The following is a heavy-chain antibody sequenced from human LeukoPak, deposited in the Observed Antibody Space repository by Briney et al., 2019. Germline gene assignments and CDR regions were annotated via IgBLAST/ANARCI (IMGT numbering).Heavy chain of an antibody. CDR2: ISGSGGST. D-gene: IGHD5-18*01. CDR1: GFTFSSYA. J-gene: IGHJ4*02. CDR3: AKDMLGYSYGYNDY. Sequence: GGSLRLSCAASGFTFSSYAMSWVRQAPGKGLEWVSAISGSGGSTYYADSVKGRFTISRGNSKNTLYLQMNSLRAEDTAVYYCAKDMLGYSYGYNDYWGQGTLVTVSS. V-gene: IGHV3-23*01.